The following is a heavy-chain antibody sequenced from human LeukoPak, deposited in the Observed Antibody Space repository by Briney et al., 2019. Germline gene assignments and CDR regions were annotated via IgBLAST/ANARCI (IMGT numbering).Heavy chain of an antibody. V-gene: IGHV3-7*01. CDR1: AFTSRSYW. D-gene: IGHD2-15*01. Sequence: GGSLRPSCAAYAFTSRSYWMSCGRQPPRDGLGWVANMKLGGSEAYYVDSVKGRFTIYSDNAKTSLYQQMNSLGVDDTAVYYCARWARYCSSGSCYSWFDPWGQGTLVTVSS. CDR2: MKLGGSEA. CDR3: ARWARYCSSGSCYSWFDP. J-gene: IGHJ5*02.